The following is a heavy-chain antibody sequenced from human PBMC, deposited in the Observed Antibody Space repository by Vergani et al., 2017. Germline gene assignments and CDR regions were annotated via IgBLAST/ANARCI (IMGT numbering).Heavy chain of an antibody. CDR3: ASDGGEYDKDALDV. V-gene: IGHV4-59*11. D-gene: IGHD2-21*01. J-gene: IGHJ3*01. CDR1: FDSIRNLY. CDR2: IHYSENT. Sequence: QVQLQESGPGLVKPSETLSLTCSVSFDSIRNLYCNWIRQPPGKGLEWIGSIHYSENTNYNPSLKTRVTISVDTSKNQFSLTLTSVTAADTAVDYCASDGGEYDKDALDVWGQGTKVAVTS.